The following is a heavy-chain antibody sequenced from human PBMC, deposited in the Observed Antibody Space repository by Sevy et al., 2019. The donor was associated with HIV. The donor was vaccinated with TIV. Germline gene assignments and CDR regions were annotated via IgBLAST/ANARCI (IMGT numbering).Heavy chain of an antibody. Sequence: GGSLRLSCAVSGFIFSGYTMNWVRQAPGKGLEWVSYISSSSDFIYYADSVKGRFTISRDNARNSLYLQMNSLRDEDTAVYYCARTIAAAETFDYWGQGALVTVSS. CDR3: ARTIAAAETFDY. CDR2: ISSSSDFI. D-gene: IGHD6-25*01. V-gene: IGHV3-48*02. J-gene: IGHJ4*02. CDR1: GFIFSGYT.